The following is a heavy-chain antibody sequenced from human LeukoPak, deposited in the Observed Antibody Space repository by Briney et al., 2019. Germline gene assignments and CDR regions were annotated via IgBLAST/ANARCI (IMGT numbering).Heavy chain of an antibody. CDR1: GGSISGYY. CDR3: ARQGRDGLNFHLGY. Sequence: SETLSLTCTVSGGSISGYYWTWIRQPPGKGLQYIGYIHDSGSTTYNPSLMSRVTISVDTSKNQFSLKMNSVTAADTAVYYCARQGRDGLNFHLGYWGQGSLVTVAS. V-gene: IGHV4-59*08. J-gene: IGHJ4*02. D-gene: IGHD5-24*01. CDR2: IHDSGST.